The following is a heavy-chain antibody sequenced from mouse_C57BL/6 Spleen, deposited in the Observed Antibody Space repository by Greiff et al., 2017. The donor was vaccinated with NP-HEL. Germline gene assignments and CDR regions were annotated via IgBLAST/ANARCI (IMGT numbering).Heavy chain of an antibody. Sequence: QVQLQQSGPELVKPGASVKISCKASGYAFSSSWMNWVKQRPGKGLEWIGRIYPGDGDTNYNGKFKGKATLTADKSSSTAYMQLSSLTSEDSAVYFCARSSYYYGSSLSFDYWGQGTTLTVSS. CDR2: IYPGDGDT. D-gene: IGHD1-1*01. CDR3: ARSSYYYGSSLSFDY. CDR1: GYAFSSSW. J-gene: IGHJ2*01. V-gene: IGHV1-82*01.